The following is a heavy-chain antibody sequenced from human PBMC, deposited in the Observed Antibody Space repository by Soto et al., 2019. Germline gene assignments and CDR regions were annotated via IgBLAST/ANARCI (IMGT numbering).Heavy chain of an antibody. J-gene: IGHJ4*02. Sequence: HPGGSLRLSCAASGFTFSSYGIHWVRQAPGKGLEWVALISYDGSNKYYADSVKGRFTISRDNSKNTLYLQMNSLRAEDTAMYYCAKDAPYYYDSSGYYDPFDYWGQGTLVTVSS. CDR2: ISYDGSNK. V-gene: IGHV3-30*18. D-gene: IGHD3-22*01. CDR3: AKDAPYYYDSSGYYDPFDY. CDR1: GFTFSSYG.